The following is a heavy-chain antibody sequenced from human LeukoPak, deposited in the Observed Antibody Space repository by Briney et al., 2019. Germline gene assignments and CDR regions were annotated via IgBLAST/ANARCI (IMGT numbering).Heavy chain of an antibody. V-gene: IGHV4-30-4*01. CDR3: ARVVVVVPAAIETFDP. CDR1: GGSISSYY. D-gene: IGHD2-2*02. CDR2: IYYSGST. J-gene: IGHJ5*02. Sequence: SETLSLTCTVSGGSISSYYWSWIRQPPGKGLEWIGYIYYSGSTYYNPSLKSRVTISVDTSKNQFSLKLSSVTAADTAVYYCARVVVVVPAAIETFDPWGQGTLVTVSS.